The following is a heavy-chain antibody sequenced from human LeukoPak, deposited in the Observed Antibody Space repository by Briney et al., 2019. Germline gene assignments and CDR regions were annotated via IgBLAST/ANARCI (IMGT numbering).Heavy chain of an antibody. Sequence: SQTLSLTCTVSGGSISSGTYYWSWIRQPAGKGLEWIGRVYISGSTNYNPSLKSRVTISVDTSKNQFSLKLSSVTAADTAVYYCARDETYYYGSGTPRDWFDPWGQGTLVTVSS. D-gene: IGHD3-10*01. CDR1: GGSISSGTYY. CDR3: ARDETYYYGSGTPRDWFDP. J-gene: IGHJ5*02. CDR2: VYISGST. V-gene: IGHV4-61*02.